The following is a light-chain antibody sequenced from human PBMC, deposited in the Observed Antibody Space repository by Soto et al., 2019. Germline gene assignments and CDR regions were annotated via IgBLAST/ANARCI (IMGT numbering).Light chain of an antibody. J-gene: IGKJ1*01. Sequence: EIALTQSPGTLSLSPGDRATLSCRASQSVTNNYLAWYQQKPGQAPRLLIYGASIGATGIPDRFSGSGSGTDFTLTISRLEPEDFAVYYCLQYGIPLWTFGQGTKVDIK. CDR2: GAS. CDR1: QSVTNNY. V-gene: IGKV3-20*01. CDR3: LQYGIPLWT.